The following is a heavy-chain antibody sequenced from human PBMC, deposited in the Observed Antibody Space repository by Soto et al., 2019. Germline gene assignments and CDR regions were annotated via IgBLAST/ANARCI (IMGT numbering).Heavy chain of an antibody. V-gene: IGHV4-34*01. J-gene: IGHJ5*02. Sequence: SETLSLTCAVYGGSFSGYYWSWIRQPPGKGLEWIGEINHSGSTNYNPSLKSRVTISVDTSKNQFSLKLSSVTAADTAVYYCARGSGEAQAGGTSNRFDPWGQGTLVTVSS. CDR3: ARGSGEAQAGGTSNRFDP. CDR1: GGSFSGYY. D-gene: IGHD3-16*01. CDR2: INHSGST.